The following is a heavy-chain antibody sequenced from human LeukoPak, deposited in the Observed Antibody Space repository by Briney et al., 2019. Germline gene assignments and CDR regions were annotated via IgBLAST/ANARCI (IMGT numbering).Heavy chain of an antibody. D-gene: IGHD5-24*01. V-gene: IGHV3-23*01. J-gene: IGHJ4*02. CDR3: APSTTRWLGNYFDY. CDR2: ISGSGGST. CDR1: GFIFSSYY. Sequence: GGSLRLSCAASGFIFSSYYMTWVRQAPGKGLEWVSAISGSGGSTYYADSVKGRFTISRDNSKNTLYLQMNSLRAEDTAVYYCAPSTTRWLGNYFDYWGQGTLVTVSS.